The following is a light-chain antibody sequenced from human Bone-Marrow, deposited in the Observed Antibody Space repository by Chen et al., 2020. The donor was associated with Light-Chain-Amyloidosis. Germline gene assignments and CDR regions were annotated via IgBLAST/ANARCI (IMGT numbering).Light chain of an antibody. CDR1: SSNIGSNY. CDR3: SAWDDSLSAVV. J-gene: IGLJ2*01. V-gene: IGLV1-47*01. Sequence: QSVLTQPPSASGTPGQRVTISCSGTSSNIGSNYIFWYQPFPGTAPKLLIYRNNQRPSGVTDRFSGSKSGTSASLAISGLRPEDEADYYCSAWDDSLSAVVFGGGTKLTVL. CDR2: RNN.